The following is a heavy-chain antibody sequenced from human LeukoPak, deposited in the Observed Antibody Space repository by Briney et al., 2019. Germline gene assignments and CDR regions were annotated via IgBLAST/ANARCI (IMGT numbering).Heavy chain of an antibody. CDR3: AKVSGQLAPRHFDY. CDR1: GFTFSSYG. Sequence: GGSLRLSCAASGFTFSSYGMHWVRQAPGKGLEWVAVISYDGSNKYYADSVKGRFTISRDKSKNTLYLQMNSLRAEDTAVYYCAKVSGQLAPRHFDYWGQGTLVTVSS. CDR2: ISYDGSNK. V-gene: IGHV3-30*18. D-gene: IGHD6-6*01. J-gene: IGHJ4*02.